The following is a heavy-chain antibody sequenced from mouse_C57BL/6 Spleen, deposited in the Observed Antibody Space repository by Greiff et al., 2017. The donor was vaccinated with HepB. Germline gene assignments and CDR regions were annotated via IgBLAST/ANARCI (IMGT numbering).Heavy chain of an antibody. V-gene: IGHV1-82*01. CDR3: ASSLYYDYGYVDYYAMDY. D-gene: IGHD2-4*01. Sequence: QVQLQQSGPELVKPGASVTISCKASGYAFSSSWMNWVKQRPGKGLEWIGRIYPGDGDTNYNGKFKGQSTLTADKSSSTAYMQLSSLTSEYSAVYFCASSLYYDYGYVDYYAMDYWGQGTPVTVSS. CDR1: GYAFSSSW. CDR2: IYPGDGDT. J-gene: IGHJ4*01.